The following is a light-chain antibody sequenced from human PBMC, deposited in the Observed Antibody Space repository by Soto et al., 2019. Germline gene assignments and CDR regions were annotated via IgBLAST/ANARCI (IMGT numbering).Light chain of an antibody. CDR1: QSVSSN. J-gene: IGKJ1*01. CDR2: GAS. Sequence: EILMTQSPATLSVSPGERATLSCRASQSVSSNLAWYQQKPGQAPSLLIYGASTRATGIPARFSGSGSGTEFTLTISSLQSEDFAVYYCQQYNNLPRTFGQGTKV. V-gene: IGKV3-15*01. CDR3: QQYNNLPRT.